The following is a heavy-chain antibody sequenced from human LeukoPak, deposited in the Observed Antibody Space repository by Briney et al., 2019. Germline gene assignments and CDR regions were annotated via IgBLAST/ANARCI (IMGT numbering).Heavy chain of an antibody. D-gene: IGHD6-19*01. Sequence: GSVKVSCKASGYTFTGYYMHWVRQAPGQGLEWMGWISAYSGNKHYEQNVQGRVTMTTDTSTSTAYMELRSLRSDDTGVYYCARDGEPTYEWLGAGRAFDIWGQGTMVTVSS. V-gene: IGHV1-18*04. CDR2: ISAYSGNK. CDR1: GYTFTGYY. CDR3: ARDGEPTYEWLGAGRAFDI. J-gene: IGHJ3*02.